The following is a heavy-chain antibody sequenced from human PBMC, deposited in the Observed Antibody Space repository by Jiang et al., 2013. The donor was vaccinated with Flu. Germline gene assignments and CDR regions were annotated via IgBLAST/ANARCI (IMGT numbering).Heavy chain of an antibody. V-gene: IGHV4-61*01. CDR2: IYYTGNT. J-gene: IGHJ4*02. Sequence: LLKPSETLSLTCTVSGVSVSSTTYYWSWIRQPPGKGLEWIGYIYYTGNTNYNPSLESRVTISVDTSKNQFSLRLSSVTAADTAVYYCARASPTVSPSYWGQGNPGHRLL. D-gene: IGHD4-17*01. CDR3: ARASPTVSPSY. CDR1: GVSVSSTTYY.